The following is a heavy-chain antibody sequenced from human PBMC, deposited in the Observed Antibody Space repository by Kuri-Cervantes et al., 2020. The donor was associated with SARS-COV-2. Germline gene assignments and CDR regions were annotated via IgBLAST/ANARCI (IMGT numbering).Heavy chain of an antibody. V-gene: IGHV3-53*04. CDR2: ISSSGRT. Sequence: GESLKISCAASGFSVSSKYMTWVRQAPGKGLEWVSLISSSGRTYYANSVKGRFAISRHNSENALYLQMNSLRGDDTAAYYCARHLDTDVITAFDMWGRGTMVTVSS. CDR3: ARHLDTDVITAFDM. D-gene: IGHD5-18*01. CDR1: GFSVSSKY. J-gene: IGHJ3*02.